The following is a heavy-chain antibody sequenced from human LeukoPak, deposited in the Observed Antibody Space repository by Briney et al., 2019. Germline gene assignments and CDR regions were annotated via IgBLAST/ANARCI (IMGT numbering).Heavy chain of an antibody. CDR1: GFTFSDTW. D-gene: IGHD2/OR15-2a*01. CDR2: IRSNGSDT. V-gene: IGHV3-74*01. CDR3: ARDWFHAIDY. Sequence: GGSLRLSCAASGFTFSDTWMHWVRQAPGEGLVWVSRIRSNGSDTRYAESVKGRFTISRDNAKNTLYLQMNSLRAEDTAVYYCARDWFHAIDYWGQGTLVTVSS. J-gene: IGHJ4*02.